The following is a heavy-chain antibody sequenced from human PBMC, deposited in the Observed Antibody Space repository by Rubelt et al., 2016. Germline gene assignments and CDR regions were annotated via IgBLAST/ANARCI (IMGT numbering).Heavy chain of an antibody. Sequence: QVQLQESGPGLVKPSETLSLTCTVSGGSISSYYWSWIRQPPGKGLEWIGEINHSGSTNYNPSLKSRVTISVDTSKNQFSLKLSSVTAADTAVYYCARELKPRGVDVWGKGTTVTVSS. J-gene: IGHJ6*04. CDR3: ARELKPRGVDV. CDR2: INHSGST. V-gene: IGHV4-34*09. CDR1: GGSISSYY. D-gene: IGHD3-10*01.